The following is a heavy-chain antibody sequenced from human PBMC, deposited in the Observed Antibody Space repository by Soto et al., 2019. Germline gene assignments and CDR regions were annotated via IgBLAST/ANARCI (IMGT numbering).Heavy chain of an antibody. CDR1: GFTFATYA. Sequence: VGSLRLSCAASGFTFATYAMSWVRQAPGKGLEWVSAISATGISTHYADSVKGRVTISRDNSANTLSLEMSSLTAEDTAVYYCARDKDTSSWTGFDFWGHGTLVTVSS. V-gene: IGHV3-23*01. D-gene: IGHD1-1*01. CDR3: ARDKDTSSWTGFDF. CDR2: ISATGIST. J-gene: IGHJ4*01.